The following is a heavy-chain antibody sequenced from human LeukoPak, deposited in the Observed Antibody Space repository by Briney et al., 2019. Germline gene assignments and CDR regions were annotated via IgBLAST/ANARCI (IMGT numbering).Heavy chain of an antibody. J-gene: IGHJ4*02. D-gene: IGHD2-21*02. CDR1: GDSVRSVDYY. V-gene: IGHV4-30-4*01. CDR2: IHYSGST. Sequence: SQTLSLTCTVSGDSVRSVDYYWSWIRQPPGKGLEWIGYIHYSGSTSYIPSLESRVTISVDTSKNQFSLKLSSVTAADTAVYYCAREAGTASLDYWGQGTLVTVSS. CDR3: AREAGTASLDY.